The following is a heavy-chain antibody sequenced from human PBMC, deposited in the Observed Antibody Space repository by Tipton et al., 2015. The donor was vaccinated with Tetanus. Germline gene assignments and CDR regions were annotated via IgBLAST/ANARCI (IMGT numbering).Heavy chain of an antibody. CDR1: GGSFSNYY. D-gene: IGHD5/OR15-5a*01. J-gene: IGHJ4*02. V-gene: IGHV4-34*01. Sequence: TLSLTCAVYGGSFSNYYWTWIRQPPGKGLEWIGEVHPSGSTSSNPSLESRVTMSIDTSKTQFSLKLSSVTATDTAVYYCARHEESTDYCDNWGQGTLVTVSS. CDR2: VHPSGST. CDR3: ARHEESTDYCDN.